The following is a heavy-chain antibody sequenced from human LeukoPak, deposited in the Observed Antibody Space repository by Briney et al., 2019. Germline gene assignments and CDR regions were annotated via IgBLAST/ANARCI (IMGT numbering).Heavy chain of an antibody. J-gene: IGHJ4*02. CDR2: ISGSGGST. Sequence: GSLRLSCAASGFTFSSYAMSWVRQAPGKGLEWVSAISGSGGSTYYADSVKGRFTISRDNSKNTLYLQMNSLRAEDTAVYYCATPPGYYDSSPFDFWGQGTLVTVSS. CDR1: GFTFSSYA. CDR3: ATPPGYYDSSPFDF. V-gene: IGHV3-23*01. D-gene: IGHD3-22*01.